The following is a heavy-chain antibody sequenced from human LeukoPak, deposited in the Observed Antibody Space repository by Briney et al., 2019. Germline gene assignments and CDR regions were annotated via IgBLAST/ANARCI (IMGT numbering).Heavy chain of an antibody. V-gene: IGHV3-48*04. D-gene: IGHD1-26*01. J-gene: IGHJ6*02. CDR3: ASRAQVGARDYYGMDV. CDR2: ISSSSSTI. CDR1: GFTFSSYS. Sequence: AGGSLRLSCAASGFTFSSYSMNWVRQAPGKGLEWVSYISSSSSTIYYADSVKGRFTISRDNAKNSLYLQMNSLRAEDTAVYYCASRAQVGARDYYGMDVWGQGTTVTVSS.